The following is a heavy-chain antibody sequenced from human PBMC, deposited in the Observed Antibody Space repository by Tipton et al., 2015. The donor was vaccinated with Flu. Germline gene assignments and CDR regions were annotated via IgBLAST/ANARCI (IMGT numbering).Heavy chain of an antibody. CDR2: INWNSGSI. CDR3: AKEQIRESYYYHYGMDV. CDR1: GFTFHDYA. V-gene: IGHV3-9*01. D-gene: IGHD3-10*01. Sequence: SLRLSCAASGFTFHDYAMHWVRQAPGKGLEWASGINWNSGSIGYADSVKGRFTISRDNGKNSLYLQMNSLRTEDTALYYCAKEQIRESYYYHYGMDVWGQGTTVTVSS. J-gene: IGHJ6*02.